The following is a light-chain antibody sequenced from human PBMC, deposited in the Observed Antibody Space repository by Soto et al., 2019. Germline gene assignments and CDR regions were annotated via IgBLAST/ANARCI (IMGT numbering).Light chain of an antibody. CDR2: DAS. Sequence: EIVMTHSPATLSVSPGERATLSFSSSESVGSNVAWYQQKPGQAPRLLIYDASNRATGIPARFSGSGSGTDFTLTISSLEPEDFAVYYCQQRSNWPPITFGQGTRLEIK. CDR3: QQRSNWPPIT. V-gene: IGKV3-11*01. CDR1: ESVGSN. J-gene: IGKJ5*01.